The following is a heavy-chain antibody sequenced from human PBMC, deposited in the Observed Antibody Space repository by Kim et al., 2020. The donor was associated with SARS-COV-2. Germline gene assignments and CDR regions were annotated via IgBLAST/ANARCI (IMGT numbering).Heavy chain of an antibody. D-gene: IGHD3-10*01. Sequence: SETLSLTCAVYGGSFSGYYWSWIRQPPGKGLEWIGEINHSGSTNYNPYPKSRVTISVDTSKNQFSLKLSSVTTAETSVYYCARVNGITMVRGVIRHWGQGTPVTVSS. CDR2: INHSGST. CDR1: GGSFSGYY. J-gene: IGHJ4*02. V-gene: IGHV4-34*01. CDR3: ARVNGITMVRGVIRH.